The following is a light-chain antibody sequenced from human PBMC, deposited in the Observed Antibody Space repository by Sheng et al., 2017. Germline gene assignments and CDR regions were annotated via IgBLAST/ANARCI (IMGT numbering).Light chain of an antibody. CDR3: QVWDSNSYHEV. CDR1: DIGEKS. CDR2: DDN. J-gene: IGLJ3*02. V-gene: IGLV3-21*02. Sequence: YELTQPPSVSVAPGQTARIPCGGNDIGEKSVHWYQQRPGLAPVVVVYDDNVRPSGIPERFSGSKSGNTATMTITRVDAGDEADYYCQVWDSNSYHEVFGGGTKVTVL.